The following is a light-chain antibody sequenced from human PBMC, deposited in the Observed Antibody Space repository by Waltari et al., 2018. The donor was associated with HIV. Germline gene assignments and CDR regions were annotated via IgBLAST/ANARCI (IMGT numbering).Light chain of an antibody. CDR1: QRGSSN. Sequence: EIAMTQSPATLSVSPGERAPLSCRASQRGSSNLAWYQQNPGQAPRLLFYGASTRATGIPARFSGSGSGTEFTLTISSLQSEDFAVYYCQQYNNWSRTFGQGTKVEIK. CDR3: QQYNNWSRT. V-gene: IGKV3-15*01. J-gene: IGKJ1*01. CDR2: GAS.